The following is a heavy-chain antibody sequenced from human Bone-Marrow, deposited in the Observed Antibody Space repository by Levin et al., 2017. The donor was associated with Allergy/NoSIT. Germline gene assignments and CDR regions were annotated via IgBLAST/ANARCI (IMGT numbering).Heavy chain of an antibody. CDR1: GFTFSRYW. V-gene: IGHV3-7*01. CDR3: TRDGEAPGYYFDS. D-gene: IGHD2-21*01. CDR2: INQDGSEK. Sequence: LSLTCAASGFTFSRYWMSWVRQAPGKGLEWVANINQDGSEKYFVDSVKGRFTISRDNAKNSLYLQMNSLRAEDTALYYCTRDGEAPGYYFDSWGQGTLLTVSS. J-gene: IGHJ4*02.